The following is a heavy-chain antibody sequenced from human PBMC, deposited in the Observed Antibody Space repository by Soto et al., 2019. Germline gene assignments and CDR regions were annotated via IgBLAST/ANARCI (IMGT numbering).Heavy chain of an antibody. CDR2: MFYSGGF. J-gene: IGHJ4*02. V-gene: IGHV4-31*03. Sequence: SETLSLTCTVSGGSISGGGSYWSWIRQRPGKGLEWIGYMFYSGGFYYNPSLKGRVMISSDTSKNQFSLKLTSVTAADTAVYYCAGRTNSGYGNFDYWGQGTLVTVSS. CDR1: GGSISGGGSY. D-gene: IGHD5-12*01. CDR3: AGRTNSGYGNFDY.